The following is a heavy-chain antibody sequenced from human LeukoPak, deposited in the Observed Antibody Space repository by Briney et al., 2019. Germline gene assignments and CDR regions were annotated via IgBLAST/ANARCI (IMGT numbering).Heavy chain of an antibody. D-gene: IGHD2-2*01. J-gene: IGHJ4*02. CDR3: ARVRSLIVVVPAAMDY. CDR2: IRYDGNTK. Sequence: GGSLRLSCATSGFTFSNYGMHWVRQAPGKGLEWVASIRYDGNTKYYVDSVKGRFTISRDNSKNTLYLQMNSLRAEDTAVYYCARVRSLIVVVPAAMDYWGQGTLVTVSS. CDR1: GFTFSNYG. V-gene: IGHV3-30*02.